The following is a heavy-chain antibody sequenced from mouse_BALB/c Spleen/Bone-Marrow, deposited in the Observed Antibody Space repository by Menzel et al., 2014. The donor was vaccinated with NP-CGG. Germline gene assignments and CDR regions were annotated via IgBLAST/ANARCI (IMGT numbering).Heavy chain of an antibody. Sequence: EVMLVESGAELVKPGASVKLSCTASGFNIKDTYMHWVKQRPEQGLEWIGGIDPANGNTKYDPKFQGKATITADTSSNTAYLQLSSLTSEDTAVYYCARWEYYAMDYWGQGTSVTVSS. D-gene: IGHD4-1*01. J-gene: IGHJ4*01. CDR3: ARWEYYAMDY. CDR1: GFNIKDTY. CDR2: IDPANGNT. V-gene: IGHV14-3*02.